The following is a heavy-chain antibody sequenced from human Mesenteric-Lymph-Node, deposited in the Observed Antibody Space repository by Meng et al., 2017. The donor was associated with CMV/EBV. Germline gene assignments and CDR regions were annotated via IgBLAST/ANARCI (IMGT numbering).Heavy chain of an antibody. J-gene: IGHJ6*02. CDR3: ASSSTGYYYGMDV. CDR1: GYTFVGYY. D-gene: IGHD2-2*01. V-gene: IGHV1-2*02. CDR2: INPNSGGT. Sequence: ASVKVSCKASGYTFVGYYMHWVRQAPGQGLEWMGWINPNSGGTTCEQKFQGRVTMTRDTSISTAYMELSRLRSDDTAVYYCASSSTGYYYGMDVWGQGTTVTVSS.